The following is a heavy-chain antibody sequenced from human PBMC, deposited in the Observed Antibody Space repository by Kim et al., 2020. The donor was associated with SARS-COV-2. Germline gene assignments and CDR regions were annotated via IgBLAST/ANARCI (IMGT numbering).Heavy chain of an antibody. Sequence: SETLSLTCTVSGGSISSGGYYWSWIRQHPGKGLEWIGYSYDSGSTYYNPSLKSRVTISVDTSKNQFSLKLSSVTAAATAGYYCARLPLKNPVPVGYYYYAGMDACGHGTTVTVSS. CDR3: ARLPLKNPVPVGYYYYAGMDA. D-gene: IGHD2-15*01. CDR2: SYDSGST. CDR1: GGSISSGGYY. J-gene: IGHJ6*02. V-gene: IGHV4-31*03.